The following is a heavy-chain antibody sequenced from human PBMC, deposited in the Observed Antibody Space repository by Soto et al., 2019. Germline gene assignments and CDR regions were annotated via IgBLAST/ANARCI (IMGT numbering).Heavy chain of an antibody. D-gene: IGHD5-18*01. CDR3: ARVRIQLWLVDYYYYYGMDV. V-gene: IGHV6-1*01. J-gene: IGHJ6*02. CDR1: GDSVSSNTAA. CDR2: TYFRSKWYN. Sequence: SQTLSLTCAISGDSVSSNTAAWHWIRQSPSRGLEWLGRTYFRSKWYNDYAVSVKSRITINPDTSKNQFSLQLNSVTPEDTAVYYCARVRIQLWLVDYYYYYGMDVWGQGTTVTVSS.